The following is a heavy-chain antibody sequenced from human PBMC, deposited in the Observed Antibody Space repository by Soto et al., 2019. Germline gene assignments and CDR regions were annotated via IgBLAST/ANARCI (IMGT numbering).Heavy chain of an antibody. J-gene: IGHJ4*02. CDR3: ARDLDYGDYNFDY. Sequence: ASVKVSCKASGGTFSSYTISWVRQAPGQGLEWMGRIIPILGIANYAQKFQGRVTITADKSTSTAYMELSSLRSEDTAVYYCARDLDYGDYNFDYWGQGTLVTVSS. CDR2: IIPILGIA. CDR1: GGTFSSYT. V-gene: IGHV1-69*04. D-gene: IGHD4-17*01.